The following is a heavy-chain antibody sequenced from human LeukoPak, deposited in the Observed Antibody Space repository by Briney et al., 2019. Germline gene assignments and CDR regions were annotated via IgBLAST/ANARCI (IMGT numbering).Heavy chain of an antibody. CDR1: GVSISSISYY. J-gene: IGHJ5*02. D-gene: IGHD3-3*01. CDR3: ARRGYDFWSGYYTPPAFDP. Sequence: SDTLSLTCTVSGVSISSISYYWGWIRQPPGKGLEWIGSIYYSGSTYYNPSLKSRVTISVDTSKNQFSLKLSSVTAADTAVYYCARRGYDFWSGYYTPPAFDPWGQGTLVTVSS. V-gene: IGHV4-39*01. CDR2: IYYSGST.